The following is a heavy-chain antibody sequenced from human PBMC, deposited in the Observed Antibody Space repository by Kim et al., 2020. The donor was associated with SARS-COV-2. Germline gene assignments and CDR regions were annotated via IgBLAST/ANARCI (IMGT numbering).Heavy chain of an antibody. CDR1: GGSISSSRYF. D-gene: IGHD4-17*01. CDR2: IYYSGST. CDR3: ASQGRTTVTKISNWFDP. V-gene: IGHV4-39*01. J-gene: IGHJ5*02. Sequence: SETLSLTCTVSGGSISSSRYFRGWVRQPPGKGLEWSGSIYYSGSTYYNPSLKSRVTISVDTSRNQFSLKLSSVPAADTAVYYCASQGRTTVTKISNWFDPWGQGTLSTVSS.